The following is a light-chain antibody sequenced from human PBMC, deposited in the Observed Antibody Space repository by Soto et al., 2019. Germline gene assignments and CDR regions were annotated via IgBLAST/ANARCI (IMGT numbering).Light chain of an antibody. CDR2: DTS. Sequence: DIQMTQSPSPLPASVGDRVIITCQASQAISNHLNWYQQKPGRAPKLLIYDTSNLETGVTSRFRGSGGGTDFTFTITSLQPEDLATYFWQQTDKLPLTFGGGTKV. V-gene: IGKV1-33*01. CDR1: QAISNH. J-gene: IGKJ4*01. CDR3: QQTDKLPLT.